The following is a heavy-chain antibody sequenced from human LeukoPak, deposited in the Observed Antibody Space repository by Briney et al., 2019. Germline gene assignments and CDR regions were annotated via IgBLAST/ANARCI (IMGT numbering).Heavy chain of an antibody. CDR3: ARGLSGSYHYFDY. CDR1: GFTVSSNY. Sequence: GGSLRLSCAVSGFTVSSNYMSWVRQAPGKGLEWVSVIYSGGSTYYADSVKGRFTISRNNSKNTLYLQVNSLRAEDTAVYYCARGLSGSYHYFDYWGQGTLVTVSS. D-gene: IGHD1-26*01. J-gene: IGHJ4*02. CDR2: IYSGGST. V-gene: IGHV3-53*01.